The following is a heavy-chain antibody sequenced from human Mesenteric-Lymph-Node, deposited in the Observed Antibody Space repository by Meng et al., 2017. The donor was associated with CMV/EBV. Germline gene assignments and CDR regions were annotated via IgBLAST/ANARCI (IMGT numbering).Heavy chain of an antibody. V-gene: IGHV3-23*01. J-gene: IGHJ4*02. CDR3: AKDRYSSSSEGDY. D-gene: IGHD6-6*01. Sequence: GESLKISCAASGFTFSSYAMSWVRQAPGKGLEWVSAISGSGGSTYYADSVKGRFTISRDNSKNTLYLQMNSLRAEDTAVYYCAKDRYSSSSEGDYWGQGTLVTVSS. CDR1: GFTFSSYA. CDR2: ISGSGGST.